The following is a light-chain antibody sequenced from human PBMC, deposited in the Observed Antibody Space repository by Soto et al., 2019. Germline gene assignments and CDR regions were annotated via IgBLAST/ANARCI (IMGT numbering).Light chain of an antibody. CDR3: QKCKVAPFT. CDR1: QGIDNH. CDR2: AAS. J-gene: IGKJ4*01. Sequence: DIQMTQSPSSLSASVGDRVTITCRASQGIDNHLAWYQQKPGKAPELLIYAASTLQSGVPSRFTGSGSGTDFTLIISSLQPEDAATYYCQKCKVAPFTFGGGTKVEIK. V-gene: IGKV1-27*01.